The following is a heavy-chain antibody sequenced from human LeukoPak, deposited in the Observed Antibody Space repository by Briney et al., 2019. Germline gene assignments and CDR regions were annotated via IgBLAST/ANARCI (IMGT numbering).Heavy chain of an antibody. CDR1: GYTLTSYD. D-gene: IGHD3-22*01. J-gene: IGHJ4*02. V-gene: IGHV1-8*01. CDR2: MNPNSGNT. Sequence: ASVKVSCKASGYTLTSYDINWVRQATGQGLEWMGWMNPNSGNTGYAQKFQGRVTMTRNTSISTAYMELSRLRSEDTAVYYCARVGYYYDSSIDYWGQGTLVTVSS. CDR3: ARVGYYYDSSIDY.